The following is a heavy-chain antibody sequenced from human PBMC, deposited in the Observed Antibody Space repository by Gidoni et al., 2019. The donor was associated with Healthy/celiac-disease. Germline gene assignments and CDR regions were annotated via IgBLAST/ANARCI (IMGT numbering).Heavy chain of an antibody. CDR3: ARVNRYYDSSGYLFWYFYL. CDR2: INSDGSSK. CDR1: GSTFSSYW. D-gene: IGHD3-22*01. V-gene: IGHV3-74*01. Sequence: EVQLVESGGGLVQPGGSLRLSCAASGSTFSSYWLHWVRQAPGKGLVWVSRINSDGSSKSDADSVKGRFTISRDNAKNTLYLQMNSLRAEDTAVYYCARVNRYYDSSGYLFWYFYLWGRGTLVTVSS. J-gene: IGHJ2*01.